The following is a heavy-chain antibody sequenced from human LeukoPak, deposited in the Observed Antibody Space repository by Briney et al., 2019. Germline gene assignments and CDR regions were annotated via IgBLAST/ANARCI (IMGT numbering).Heavy chain of an antibody. D-gene: IGHD6-19*01. Sequence: GASVKVSCKASGYTFTGYYMHWVRQAPGQGLEWMGWINPNSGGTNYAQKFQGRVTMTEDTSTDTAYMELSSLRSEDTAVYYCATVGGGWYLDGGNWFDPWGQGTLVTVSS. CDR1: GYTFTGYY. V-gene: IGHV1-2*02. J-gene: IGHJ5*02. CDR3: ATVGGGWYLDGGNWFDP. CDR2: INPNSGGT.